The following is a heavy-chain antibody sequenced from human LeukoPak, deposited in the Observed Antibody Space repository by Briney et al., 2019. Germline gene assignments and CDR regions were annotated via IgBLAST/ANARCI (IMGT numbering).Heavy chain of an antibody. D-gene: IGHD3-22*01. J-gene: IGHJ4*02. CDR2: ISYDGSNK. CDR3: AISDYYDSSGYESYFDY. Sequence: GGSLRLSCAASGFTFSSYAMHCVRQAPAKGLEWVAVISYDGSNKYYADSVKGRFTISRDNSKNTLYLQMDSLRAEDTAVYYCAISDYYDSSGYESYFDYWGQGTLVTVSS. CDR1: GFTFSSYA. V-gene: IGHV3-30*04.